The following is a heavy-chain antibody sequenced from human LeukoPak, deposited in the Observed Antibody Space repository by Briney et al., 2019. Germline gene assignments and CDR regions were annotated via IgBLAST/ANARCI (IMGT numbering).Heavy chain of an antibody. J-gene: IGHJ3*02. CDR1: GYTFTGYY. CDR3: ARDGTVATIRDKSAFDI. V-gene: IGHV1-2*02. Sequence: AASVKVSCKASGYTFTGYYMHWVRQAPGQGLEWMGWINPNSGGTNYAQKFQGRVTMTRDTSISTAYMELSRLRSDDTAVYYCARDGTVATIRDKSAFDIWGQGTMVTVSS. CDR2: INPNSGGT. D-gene: IGHD5-24*01.